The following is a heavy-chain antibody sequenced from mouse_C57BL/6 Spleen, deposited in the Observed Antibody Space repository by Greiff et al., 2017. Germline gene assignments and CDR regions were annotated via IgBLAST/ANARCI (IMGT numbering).Heavy chain of an antibody. CDR2: IDPSESYT. Sequence: QVQLQQPGAELVMPGASVKLSCKASGYTFTSYWMQWVKQRPGQGLEWIGEIDPSESYTNYNQKFKGKATLTVDTSSSTAYMQLSRLTSEDSAVYYCARDSNSPGYWGQGALVTVSA. CDR3: ARDSNSPGY. J-gene: IGHJ3*01. V-gene: IGHV1-50*01. D-gene: IGHD2-5*01. CDR1: GYTFTSYW.